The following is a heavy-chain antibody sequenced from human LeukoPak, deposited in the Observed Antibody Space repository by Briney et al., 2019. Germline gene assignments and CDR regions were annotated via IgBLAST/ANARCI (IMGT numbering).Heavy chain of an antibody. Sequence: GGSLRLSCAASGFTVSSHYMNWVRQAPGKGLQWVSVLYSDGTTYYADSVKGRFTISRDNSRSTLYLQMNSLRAEDTAVYYCAKDGDYYDSSGYDYWGQGTLVTVSS. CDR3: AKDGDYYDSSGYDY. CDR2: LYSDGTT. CDR1: GFTVSSHY. D-gene: IGHD3-22*01. V-gene: IGHV3-66*01. J-gene: IGHJ4*02.